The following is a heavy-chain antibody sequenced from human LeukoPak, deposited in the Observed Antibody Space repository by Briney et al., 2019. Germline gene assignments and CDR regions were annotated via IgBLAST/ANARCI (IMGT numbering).Heavy chain of an antibody. J-gene: IGHJ4*02. D-gene: IGHD6-19*01. V-gene: IGHV3-30*18. Sequence: PGRSLRLSCEASGFTFSLFGMHWVRQAPGKGLEWVALISYDGSNKWYADSVEGRFTTSRDNSKNTLYLQMSSLRAEDTAVYYCAKDEPGISATRPDYWGQGTLVSVSS. CDR1: GFTFSLFG. CDR2: ISYDGSNK. CDR3: AKDEPGISATRPDY.